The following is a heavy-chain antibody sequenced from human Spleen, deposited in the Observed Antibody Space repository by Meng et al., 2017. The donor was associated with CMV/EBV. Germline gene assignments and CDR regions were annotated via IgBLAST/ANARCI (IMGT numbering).Heavy chain of an antibody. D-gene: IGHD6-13*01. V-gene: IGHV4-34*01. CDR2: INHSGST. Sequence: QVQLQQWGAGRLKPSETLSLTCAVYGGSFSGYYWSWIRQPPGKGLEWIGEINHSGSTNYNPSLKSRVTISVDTSKNQFSLKLSSVTAADTAVYYCARWVYSSSWHFDYWGQGTRVTVSS. CDR3: ARWVYSSSWHFDY. CDR1: GGSFSGYY. J-gene: IGHJ4*02.